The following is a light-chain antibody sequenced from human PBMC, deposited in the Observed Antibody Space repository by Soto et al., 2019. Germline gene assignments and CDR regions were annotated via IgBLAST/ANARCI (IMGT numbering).Light chain of an antibody. CDR2: DAS. J-gene: IGKJ1*01. Sequence: QMTQSPSSLSASVGDRVTITYRASQSISGWLAWYQQKPGKAPKLLIYDASSLESGVPSRFSGIGSGTEFTLSISSLQPDDFATYYCQQYNGYSLFGQGTKVDIK. CDR1: QSISGW. CDR3: QQYNGYSL. V-gene: IGKV1-5*01.